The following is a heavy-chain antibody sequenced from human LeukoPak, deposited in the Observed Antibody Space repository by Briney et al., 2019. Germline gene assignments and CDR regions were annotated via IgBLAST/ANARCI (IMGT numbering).Heavy chain of an antibody. CDR1: GYTFYYYG. D-gene: IGHD6-19*01. Sequence: GASVKVSCKASGYTFYYYGISWVRQAPGQGLEWMGWVSAYNGNTNYAQKLQGRVTMTTDTSTSTAYMELRSLRSDDTAVYYCARAVAGLNDAFDIWGQGTMVTVSS. J-gene: IGHJ3*02. CDR3: ARAVAGLNDAFDI. CDR2: VSAYNGNT. V-gene: IGHV1-18*01.